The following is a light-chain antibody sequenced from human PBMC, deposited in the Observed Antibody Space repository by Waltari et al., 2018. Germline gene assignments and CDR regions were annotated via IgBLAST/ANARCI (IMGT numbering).Light chain of an antibody. J-gene: IGLJ1*01. V-gene: IGLV2-8*01. CDR2: EVS. Sequence: QSALTQPPSASGSPGQSVTISCTGTSSDVGSYNYVPWSPHHPGKVPKLMIYEVSRRPSGVPDRFSGSKSGNTASLTVSGLQAEDEADYYCSSYAGSNNLGLCVFGTGTKVTVL. CDR3: SSYAGSNNLGLCV. CDR1: SSDVGSYNY.